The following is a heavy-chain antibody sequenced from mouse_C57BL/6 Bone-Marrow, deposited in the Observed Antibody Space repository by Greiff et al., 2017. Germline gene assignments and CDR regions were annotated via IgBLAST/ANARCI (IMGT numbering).Heavy chain of an antibody. CDR1: GFTFSSYA. J-gene: IGHJ3*01. CDR2: ISDGGSYT. Sequence: EVQVVESGGGLVKPGGSLKLSCAASGFTFSSYAMSWVRQTPEKRLEWVATISDGGSYTYYPDNVKGRFTISRDNAKNNLYLQMSHLKSEDTAMYYCARERAYYSNWFAYWGQGTLVTVSA. CDR3: ARERAYYSNWFAY. V-gene: IGHV5-4*01. D-gene: IGHD2-5*01.